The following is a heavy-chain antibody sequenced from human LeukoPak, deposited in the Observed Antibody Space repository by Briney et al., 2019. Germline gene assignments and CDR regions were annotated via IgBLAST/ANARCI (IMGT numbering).Heavy chain of an antibody. CDR2: ILYDGSKK. CDR3: AREVSGSYFDY. Sequence: GRSLRLSCTASGFTFSSYAMHWVRQAPGKGLEWVAVILYDGSKKYYGDCVKGRLTISRDNSKNTLYLQMSSLRAEDTAVYYCAREVSGSYFDYWGQGTLVTVSS. V-gene: IGHV3-30*04. D-gene: IGHD1-26*01. J-gene: IGHJ4*02. CDR1: GFTFSSYA.